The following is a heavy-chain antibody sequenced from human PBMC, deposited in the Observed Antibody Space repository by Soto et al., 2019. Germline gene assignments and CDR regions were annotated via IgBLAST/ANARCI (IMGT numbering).Heavy chain of an antibody. CDR1: GGTFSSYA. V-gene: IGHV1-69*13. CDR2: IIPIFGTA. CDR3: ATPHEGGTADYYHGMDV. J-gene: IGHJ6*02. Sequence: SVKVSCKASGGTFSSYAISWVRQAPGQGLEWMGGIIPIFGTANYAQKFQGRVTITADESTSTAYMELSSLRSEDTAVYYCATPHEGGTADYYHGMDVWGQGTTVTVSS. D-gene: IGHD3-16*01.